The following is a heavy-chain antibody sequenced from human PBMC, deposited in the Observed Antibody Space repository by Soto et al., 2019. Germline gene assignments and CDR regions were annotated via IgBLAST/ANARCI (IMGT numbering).Heavy chain of an antibody. CDR2: IYYSGST. D-gene: IGHD2-15*01. CDR3: VRELGYCSGGSCRFFWFDP. Sequence: SETLSLTCTVSGGSISSGGYYWSWIRQHPGKGLEWIGYIYYSGSTYYNPSLKSRVTISVDTSKNQFSLKLSSATAADTAVYYCVRELGYCSGGSCRFFWFDPWGQGTLVTVSS. J-gene: IGHJ5*02. V-gene: IGHV4-31*03. CDR1: GGSISSGGYY.